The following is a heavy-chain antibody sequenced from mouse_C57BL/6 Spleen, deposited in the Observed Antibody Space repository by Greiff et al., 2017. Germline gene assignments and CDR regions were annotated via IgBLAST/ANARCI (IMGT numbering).Heavy chain of an antibody. J-gene: IGHJ2*01. CDR3: ARRGGYDRGSGY. V-gene: IGHV1-55*01. D-gene: IGHD2-2*01. CDR2: IYPGSGST. Sequence: QVQLQQPGAELVQPGASVTMSCKASGYTFTSYWITWVKQRPGQGLEWIGDIYPGSGSTNYNEQFKSQATLTVDTSSSTAYMQRSSLTSEYSAVYYWARRGGYDRGSGYWGQGTTRTVSS. CDR1: GYTFTSYW.